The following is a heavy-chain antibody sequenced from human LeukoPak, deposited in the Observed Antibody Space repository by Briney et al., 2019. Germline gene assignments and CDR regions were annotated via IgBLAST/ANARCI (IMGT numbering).Heavy chain of an antibody. CDR1: GFTVSSNY. Sequence: PGGSLRLSCAASGFTVSSNYMNWVRQAPGKGLEWVSYISASRSSISYADSVKGRFTISRDNAMNSLYLQLNSLRPEDTALYYCVRGGASRPDFWGQGTLVTVSS. CDR3: VRGGASRPDF. CDR2: ISASRSSI. J-gene: IGHJ4*02. D-gene: IGHD6-6*01. V-gene: IGHV3-48*01.